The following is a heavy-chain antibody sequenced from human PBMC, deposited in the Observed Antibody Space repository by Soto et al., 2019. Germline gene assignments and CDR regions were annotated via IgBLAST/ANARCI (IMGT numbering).Heavy chain of an antibody. CDR1: GGSIISGY. V-gene: IGHV4-59*01. CDR2: ISYSGNT. Sequence: SETLSLTCTVSGGSIISGYWSWIRQPPGKGLEWIGYISYSGNTNYNPSLKSRVTMSVDTPKNQFSLRLSSVTTADTAVFYCAGLRGYAGSPIDYWGQGTLVTVSS. D-gene: IGHD2-15*01. J-gene: IGHJ4*02. CDR3: AGLRGYAGSPIDY.